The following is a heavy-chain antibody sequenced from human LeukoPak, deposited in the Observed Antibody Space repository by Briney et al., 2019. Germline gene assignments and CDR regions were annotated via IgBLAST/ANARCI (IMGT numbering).Heavy chain of an antibody. Sequence: GGSLRLSCAASGFTFSDYYMSWIRQAPGKGLEWVSYISSSGSTIYYADSVKGRFTISRDNSKNTLYLQMNSLRAEDTAVYYCAKDLGPPMVRGVINFFDYWGQGTLVTVSS. V-gene: IGHV3-11*01. CDR3: AKDLGPPMVRGVINFFDY. J-gene: IGHJ4*02. CDR1: GFTFSDYY. D-gene: IGHD3-10*01. CDR2: ISSSGSTI.